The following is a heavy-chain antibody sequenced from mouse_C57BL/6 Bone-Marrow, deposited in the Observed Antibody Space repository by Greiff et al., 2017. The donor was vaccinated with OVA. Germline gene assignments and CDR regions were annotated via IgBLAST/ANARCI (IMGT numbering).Heavy chain of an antibody. CDR1: GFSINSDCY. CDR3: ARAHSYPHYSAMDY. J-gene: IGHJ4*01. Sequence: EVQLQESGPSLVRPSQTLSLTCTVTGFSINSDCYWIWIRQFPGNKLEYIGYTFYSGITYYNPSLESRTYITRDTSKNQFSLKLSSVTTADTATYSCARAHSYPHYSAMDYWGQGTSVTVSS. CDR2: TFYSGIT. V-gene: IGHV3-3*01.